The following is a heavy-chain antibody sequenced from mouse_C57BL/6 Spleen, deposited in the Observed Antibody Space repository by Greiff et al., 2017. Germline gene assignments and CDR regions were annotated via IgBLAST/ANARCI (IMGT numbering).Heavy chain of an antibody. J-gene: IGHJ2*01. V-gene: IGHV1-26*01. CDR3: ARGYDGYDY. CDR2: INPNNGGT. D-gene: IGHD2-3*01. CDR1: GYTFTDYY. Sequence: VQLQQSGPELVQPGPSVKISCKASGYTFTDYYMNWVKQSHGKSLEWIGEINPNNGGTSYNQKFKGKATLIVDKSSSTAYIELRSLTSGDSEVYYCARGYDGYDYWGKGTTLTVSS.